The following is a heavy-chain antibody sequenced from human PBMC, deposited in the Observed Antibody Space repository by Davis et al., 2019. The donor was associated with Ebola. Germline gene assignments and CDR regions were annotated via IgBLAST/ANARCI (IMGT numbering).Heavy chain of an antibody. J-gene: IGHJ6*04. D-gene: IGHD3-10*01. CDR1: GFTFSSYS. CDR3: ARAYYYGSGSYKDRNYYYGMDV. CDR2: ISSSSTI. Sequence: GGSLRLSCAASGFTFSSYSMNWVRQAPGKGLEWVSYISSSSTIYYADSVKGRFTISRDNAKNSLYLQMNSLRDEDTAVYYCARAYYYGSGSYKDRNYYYGMDVWGKGTTVTVSS. V-gene: IGHV3-48*02.